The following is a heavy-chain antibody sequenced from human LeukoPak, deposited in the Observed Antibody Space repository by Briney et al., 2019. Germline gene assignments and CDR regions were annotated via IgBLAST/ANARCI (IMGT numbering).Heavy chain of an antibody. CDR1: GGTFSSYA. CDR3: ARGEKHMVRGVIGYYYYYMDV. V-gene: IGHV1-69*04. Sequence: VASVKVSCKASGGTFSSYAISWVRQAPGQGLEWMGRIIPILGIANYAQKFQGRVTITADKSTSTAYMELSSLRSEDTAVYYCARGEKHMVRGVIGYYYYYMDVWGKGTTVTVSS. J-gene: IGHJ6*03. D-gene: IGHD3-10*01. CDR2: IIPILGIA.